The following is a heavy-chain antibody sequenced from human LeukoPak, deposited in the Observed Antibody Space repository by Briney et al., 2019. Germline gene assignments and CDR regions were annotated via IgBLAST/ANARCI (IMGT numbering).Heavy chain of an antibody. CDR1: GFTFSDHY. J-gene: IGHJ4*02. Sequence: GGSLRLSCAASGFTFSDHYMDWVRQAPGKGGEWVGRSRTTGSTEYAASVRGRFTISRDDSKNSLYLQMNTLKTEDTAVYYCARADLGTKRYFDCWGQGTLVTVSS. V-gene: IGHV3-72*01. D-gene: IGHD7-27*01. CDR3: ARADLGTKRYFDC. CDR2: SRTTGST.